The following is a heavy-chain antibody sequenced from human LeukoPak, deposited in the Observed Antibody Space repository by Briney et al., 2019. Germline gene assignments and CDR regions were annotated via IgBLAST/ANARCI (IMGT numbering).Heavy chain of an antibody. CDR2: INSDGSST. V-gene: IGHV3-74*01. CDR3: ARSHDYGDFSFDY. J-gene: IGHJ4*02. CDR1: GFTFSSYW. D-gene: IGHD4-17*01. Sequence: GGSLRLSCAASGFTFSSYWMHWVRQAPGKGLVWVSRINSDGSSTSYADSVKGRFTISRGNAKNALYLQMNSLRAEDTAVYYCARSHDYGDFSFDYWGQGTLVTVSS.